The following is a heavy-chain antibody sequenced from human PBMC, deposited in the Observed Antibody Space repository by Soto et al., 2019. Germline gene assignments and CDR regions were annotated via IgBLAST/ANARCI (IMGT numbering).Heavy chain of an antibody. J-gene: IGHJ4*02. CDR3: ARVIRGNGPDY. CDR2: INPSGGST. V-gene: IGHV1-46*01. D-gene: IGHD2-8*01. CDR1: GYTFTSYY. Sequence: XSVKVSCEASGYTFTSYYMHWGRQAPGQGLEWMGIINPSGGSTSYAQKFQGRVTMTRDTSTSTVYMELSSLRSEDTAVYYCARVIRGNGPDYWGQGTLVTVSS.